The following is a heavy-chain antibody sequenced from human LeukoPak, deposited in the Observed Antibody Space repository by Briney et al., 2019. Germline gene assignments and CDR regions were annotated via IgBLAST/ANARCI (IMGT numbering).Heavy chain of an antibody. Sequence: GGSLRLSCAASGFTVSSNYMSWVRQAPGKGLEWVSVIYSGGNTYYADSVKGRFTISRDNSKNTLYLQMNSLRAEDTAVYYCARAATPYYFDSWGQGTLVTVAS. CDR3: ARAATPYYFDS. J-gene: IGHJ4*02. CDR1: GFTVSSNY. V-gene: IGHV3-53*01. CDR2: IYSGGNT.